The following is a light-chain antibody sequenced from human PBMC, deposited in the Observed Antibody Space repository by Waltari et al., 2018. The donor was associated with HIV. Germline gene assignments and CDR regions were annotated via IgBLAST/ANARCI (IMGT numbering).Light chain of an antibody. V-gene: IGLV3-21*02. CDR1: NVESKS. CDR2: DDT. J-gene: IGLJ1*01. CDR3: HVWESSSDEYV. Sequence: SYVLTQPASVSVAPGQTANVTCGGDNVESKSVHWYQQRAGKAPILVLYDDTDRPSGIPERFSGSNFGNTATLTISRVEAGDEGDYYCHVWESSSDEYVFGTGTMVTV.